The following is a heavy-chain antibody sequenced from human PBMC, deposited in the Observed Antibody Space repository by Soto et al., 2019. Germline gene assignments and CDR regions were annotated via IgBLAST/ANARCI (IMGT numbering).Heavy chain of an antibody. CDR3: ARGGIPPSGYGIAYAMDV. D-gene: IGHD1-26*01. CDR2: IYHSGST. J-gene: IGHJ6*02. CDR1: GYSISSGYY. Sequence: SETLSLTCAVSGYSISSGYYWGWIRQPPGKGLEWIGSIYHSGSTYYTPALKSRVTLSVDTSKNQFSLNLNSLTAADTAVYYCARGGIPPSGYGIAYAMDVWGQGTTVTVSS. V-gene: IGHV4-38-2*01.